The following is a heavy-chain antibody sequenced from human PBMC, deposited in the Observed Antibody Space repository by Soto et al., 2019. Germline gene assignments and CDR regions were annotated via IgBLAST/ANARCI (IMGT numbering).Heavy chain of an antibody. V-gene: IGHV3-23*01. CDR2: ISGSGGST. Sequence: PGGSLRLSCAASGFTFSSYAMSWVRQAPGKGLEWVSAISGSGGSTYYADSVKGRFTISRDNSKNTLYLQMNSLRAEDTAVYYCAKEAEFGDFWIPSYFDYWGQGTLVTVSS. D-gene: IGHD3-3*01. CDR1: GFTFSSYA. J-gene: IGHJ4*02. CDR3: AKEAEFGDFWIPSYFDY.